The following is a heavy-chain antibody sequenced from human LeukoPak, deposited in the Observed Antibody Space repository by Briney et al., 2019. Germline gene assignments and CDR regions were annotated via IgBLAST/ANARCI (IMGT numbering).Heavy chain of an antibody. V-gene: IGHV1-46*01. CDR3: ARDSVSGSYYYYFDY. CDR2: INPSGGST. J-gene: IGHJ4*02. CDR1: GYTFSGYY. Sequence: ASVKVSCKGIGYTFSGYYLHWVRQAPGQGLEWMGIINPSGGSTSYAQKFQGRVTMTRDMSTSTVYMELSSLRSEDTAVYYCARDSVSGSYYYYFDYWGQGTLVTVSS. D-gene: IGHD1-26*01.